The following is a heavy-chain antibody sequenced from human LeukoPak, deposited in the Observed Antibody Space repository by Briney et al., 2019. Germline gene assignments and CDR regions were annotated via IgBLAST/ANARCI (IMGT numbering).Heavy chain of an antibody. CDR2: ISSSSSTI. Sequence: GGSLRLSCAASGFTFSSYAMSWVRQAPGKGLEWVSYISSSSSTIYYADSVRGRFTISRDNAKNSLYLQMNSLRAEDTAVYYCARDLGMEGHVVPAAAAGGEEPKPPENWFDPWGQGTLVTVSS. CDR3: ARDLGMEGHVVPAAAAGGEEPKPPENWFDP. V-gene: IGHV3-48*01. J-gene: IGHJ5*02. D-gene: IGHD2-2*01. CDR1: GFTFSSYA.